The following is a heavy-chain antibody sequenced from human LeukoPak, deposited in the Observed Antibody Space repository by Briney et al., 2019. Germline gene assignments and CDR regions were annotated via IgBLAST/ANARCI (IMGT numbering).Heavy chain of an antibody. V-gene: IGHV4-38-2*01. CDR2: IYHSGST. J-gene: IGHJ4*02. D-gene: IGHD6-13*01. CDR1: GYSISSGYY. Sequence: PSETLSLTCAVSGYSISSGYYWGWIRQPPGKGLEWIGSIYHSGSTYYNPSLKSRVTISVDTSKNQSSLKLSSVTAADTAVYYCARWLTEAAAGYYFDYWGQGTLVTVSS. CDR3: ARWLTEAAAGYYFDY.